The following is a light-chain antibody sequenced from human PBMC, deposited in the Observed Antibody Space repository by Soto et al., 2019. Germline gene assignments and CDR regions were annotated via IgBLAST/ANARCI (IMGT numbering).Light chain of an antibody. CDR2: GAS. V-gene: IGKV3-20*01. CDR3: QQYGTSPGT. Sequence: EIVLTQSLGTLSLSPGERATLSCRASQSISSTYLAWYQHKPGQAPRLLIYGASSRATGIPERFSGSGSGTDFTLTISRLEPADFAVYYCQQYGTSPGTFGQGTKVEIK. CDR1: QSISSTY. J-gene: IGKJ1*01.